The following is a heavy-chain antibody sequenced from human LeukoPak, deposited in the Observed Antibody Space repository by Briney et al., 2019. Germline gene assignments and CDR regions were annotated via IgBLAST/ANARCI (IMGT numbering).Heavy chain of an antibody. V-gene: IGHV3-48*02. J-gene: IGHJ4*02. CDR2: ISHTTSTI. CDR1: GFPFSLYG. D-gene: IGHD1-26*01. CDR3: ARVGGNYAYFDN. Sequence: GGSLRLSCAASGFPFSLYGMNWVRQAPGKGPEWIAYISHTTSTISYADSVKGRFTISRDNVKSSLYLQMNSLRDEDTAVCYCARVGGNYAYFDNWGQGTLVTVSS.